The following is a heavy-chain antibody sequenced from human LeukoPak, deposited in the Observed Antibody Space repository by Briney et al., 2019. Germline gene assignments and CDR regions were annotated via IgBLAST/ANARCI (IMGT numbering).Heavy chain of an antibody. D-gene: IGHD6-19*01. Sequence: PGGSLRLSCAASGFTFSSYAISWVRQAPGKGLEWVSAISGSGGSTYYADSVKGRFTISRDNSKNTLYLQMNSLRAEDTAVYYCARSSGWYWDAFDIWGQGTMVTVSS. CDR3: ARSSGWYWDAFDI. J-gene: IGHJ3*02. CDR2: ISGSGGST. V-gene: IGHV3-23*01. CDR1: GFTFSSYA.